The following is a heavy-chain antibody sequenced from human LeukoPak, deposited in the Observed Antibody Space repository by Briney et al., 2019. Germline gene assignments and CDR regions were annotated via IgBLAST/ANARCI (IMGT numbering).Heavy chain of an antibody. Sequence: GSSVKVSCKASGGSFNDYAVSWVRQAPGQGLEWMGGIIPVYSISSYAQNFEDRVTLTADASTSSAYMELRSVTSDDTAVYYCASGEFYRDAVYFYYYYMDVWGTGTTVTVSS. J-gene: IGHJ6*03. CDR3: ASGEFYRDAVYFYYYYMDV. V-gene: IGHV1-69*01. D-gene: IGHD3-10*01. CDR2: IIPVYSIS. CDR1: GGSFNDYA.